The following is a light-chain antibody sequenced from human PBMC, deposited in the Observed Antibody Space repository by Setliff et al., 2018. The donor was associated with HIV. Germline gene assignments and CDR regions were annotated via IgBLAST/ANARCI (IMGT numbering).Light chain of an antibody. CDR3: CSYTTSSTYV. CDR2: EVF. J-gene: IGLJ1*01. Sequence: ALAQPASVSGSPGQSITIPCTGTSSDVGNNNYVSWFQHHPGKVPKLIIYEVFHRPSGVSNRFSASKSGNTASLTISGLQTDDEADYYCCSYTTSSTYVFGTGTKVTVL. V-gene: IGLV2-14*01. CDR1: SSDVGNNNY.